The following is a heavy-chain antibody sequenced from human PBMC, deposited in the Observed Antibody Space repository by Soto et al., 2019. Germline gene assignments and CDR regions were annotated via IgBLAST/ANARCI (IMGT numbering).Heavy chain of an antibody. CDR3: ARGADGYYYRLAGGDGMGV. D-gene: IGHD3-22*01. CDR1: GGTFRSYA. V-gene: IGHV1-69*12. Sequence: QVQLVQSGAEVKKPGSSVKVSCKASGGTFRSYAISWVRQAPGQGLEWMGGIIPIFGTPNYAQKFQGRVRITAVESTSTVYVEVSSLRSEDAGVYYCARGADGYYYRLAGGDGMGVWGQGTTVTV. CDR2: IIPIFGTP. J-gene: IGHJ6*01.